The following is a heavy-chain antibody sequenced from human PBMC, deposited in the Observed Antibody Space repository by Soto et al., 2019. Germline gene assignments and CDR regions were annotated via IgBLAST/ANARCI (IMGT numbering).Heavy chain of an antibody. Sequence: SVKVSCKASGGTFSSYAISWVRQAPGQGLEWMGGIIPIFGTANYAQKFQGRVTITADESTSTAYMELSSLRSEDTAVYYCAGRGDGYNYFGPWGQGPLVTVSS. CDR3: AGRGDGYNYFGP. CDR2: IIPIFGTA. D-gene: IGHD5-12*01. V-gene: IGHV1-69*13. CDR1: GGTFSSYA. J-gene: IGHJ5*02.